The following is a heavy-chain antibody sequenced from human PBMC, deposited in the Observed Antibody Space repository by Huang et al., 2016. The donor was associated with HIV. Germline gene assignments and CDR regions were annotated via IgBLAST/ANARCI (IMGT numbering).Heavy chain of an antibody. CDR1: GGSISGYF. CDR3: ARDQFGDYVNYFDL. J-gene: IGHJ4*02. D-gene: IGHD4-17*01. CDR2: IGSSGGT. V-gene: IGHV4-4*07. Sequence: QVQLQESGPGLVRPSETLSLICGVAGGSISGYFWSWIRQPAGKGLQWSGRIGSSGGTDYNPTLKSRFNMSIDTSKSQFSLTLSSVTAADTAVYYCARDQFGDYVNYFDLWGQGTLVTVSS.